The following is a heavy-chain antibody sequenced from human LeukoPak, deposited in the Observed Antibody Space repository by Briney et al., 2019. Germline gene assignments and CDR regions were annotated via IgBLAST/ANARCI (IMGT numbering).Heavy chain of an antibody. V-gene: IGHV3-7*03. CDR1: GFTFSSFW. D-gene: IGHD4-11*01. J-gene: IGHJ4*02. Sequence: PGGPLRLSCAASGFTFSSFWMIWVRQAPGKGLEWVANIKEDGSVKNYADSVKGRFTISRDNAKNSLFLQMNSLRAEDTAVYYCARERYGNYNWGQGTLVTVS. CDR2: IKEDGSVK. CDR3: ARERYGNYN.